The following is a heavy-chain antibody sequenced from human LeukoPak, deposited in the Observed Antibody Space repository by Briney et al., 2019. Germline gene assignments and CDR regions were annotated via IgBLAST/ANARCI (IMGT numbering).Heavy chain of an antibody. D-gene: IGHD3-3*01. V-gene: IGHV3-66*01. Sequence: GGSLRLSCALSGFTTSSSYMSWVRQAPGKGLEWVSLIYSGTTTYYADSVKGRFTISRDNSKNTLYLQLNSLRAEDTAVYYCARDGGNYFDLWGQGTLVTVSS. J-gene: IGHJ4*02. CDR2: IYSGTTT. CDR1: GFTTSSSY. CDR3: ARDGGNYFDL.